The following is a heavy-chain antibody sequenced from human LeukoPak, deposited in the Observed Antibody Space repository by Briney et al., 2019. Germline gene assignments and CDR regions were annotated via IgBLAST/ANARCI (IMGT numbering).Heavy chain of an antibody. V-gene: IGHV4-59*08. CDR2: IYYSGST. J-gene: IGHJ6*02. CDR3: ARSPYTTWSYYGMDV. Sequence: SETLSLTCTVYGGSISSYYWSWIRQPPGKGLEWIGYIYYSGSTNYNPSLKSRVTISVDTSKNQFSLKLSSVTAADTAVYYCARSPYTTWSYYGMDVWGQGTTVTVSS. CDR1: GGSISSYY. D-gene: IGHD1-26*01.